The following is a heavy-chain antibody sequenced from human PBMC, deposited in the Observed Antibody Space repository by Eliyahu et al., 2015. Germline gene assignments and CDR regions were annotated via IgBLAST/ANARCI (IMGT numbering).Heavy chain of an antibody. V-gene: IGHV1-18*01. Sequence: QVQLVQSGAEVKKPGASIKXSCKASGYIFRNYGITWVRQAPGQGLEWMGCISGNGNTNYAQKFQGRITMTTDPSTSTAYMELRSLRSDDTAVFYCARDPRGEPENYFDYWGQGTQVTVSS. D-gene: IGHD3-16*01. CDR1: GYIFRNYG. J-gene: IGHJ4*02. CDR3: ARDPRGEPENYFDY. CDR2: ISGNGNT.